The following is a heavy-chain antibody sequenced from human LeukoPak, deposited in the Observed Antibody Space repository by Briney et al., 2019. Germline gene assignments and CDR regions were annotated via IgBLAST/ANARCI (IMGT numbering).Heavy chain of an antibody. J-gene: IGHJ4*02. V-gene: IGHV3-21*01. CDR1: GFTFSSYS. D-gene: IGHD2-8*01. Sequence: PGGSLRLSCAASGFTFSSYSMNWVRQAPGKGLEWVSSISSSSSYIYYADSVKGRFTISRDNAKNSLYLQMNSLRAEDTAVYYCARDFVLYSARYYFDYWGQGTLVTVSS. CDR3: ARDFVLYSARYYFDY. CDR2: ISSSSSYI.